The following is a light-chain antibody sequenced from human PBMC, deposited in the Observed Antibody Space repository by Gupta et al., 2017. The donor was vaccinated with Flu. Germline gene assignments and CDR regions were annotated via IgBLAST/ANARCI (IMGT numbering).Light chain of an antibody. Sequence: DIQLTQSPSSVSASVGDRVTITCRASQGISNWLAWYQQKPGKAPKVLVHTASILHSGVPSRFSGSSSGTDFTLTISSRQPEDFATYYCQQSNSFPGTFGQGTRVEMK. CDR3: QQSNSFPGT. CDR1: QGISNW. V-gene: IGKV1-12*01. J-gene: IGKJ1*01. CDR2: TAS.